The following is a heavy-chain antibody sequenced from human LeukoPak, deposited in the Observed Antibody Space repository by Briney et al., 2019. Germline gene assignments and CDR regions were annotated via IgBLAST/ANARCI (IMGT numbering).Heavy chain of an antibody. V-gene: IGHV3-66*01. Sequence: GGSLRLSCAASGFTVSSNYMSWVRQAPGKGLEWVSVIYSGGSTYYADSVKGRFTISRDNSKNTLYLQMNSLRAEDTAVYYCAKVGGSGWPQDYFDYWGQGTLVTVSS. J-gene: IGHJ4*02. D-gene: IGHD6-19*01. CDR1: GFTVSSNY. CDR2: IYSGGST. CDR3: AKVGGSGWPQDYFDY.